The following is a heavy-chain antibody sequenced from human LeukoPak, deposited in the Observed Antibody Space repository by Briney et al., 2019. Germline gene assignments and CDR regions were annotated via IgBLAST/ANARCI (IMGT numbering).Heavy chain of an antibody. CDR1: GFTFSTYA. D-gene: IGHD6-19*01. CDR2: ISGRGDRI. V-gene: IGHV3-23*01. Sequence: GGSLRLSCAAFGFTFSTYAMSWVRQAPGKGLEWVSTISGRGDRIDLADSVKGRFTISRDNSKNTLYLQLNSLRAEDTAIYYCAKDPGYASAWESINWVDSWGQGTLVTVSS. CDR3: AKDPGYASAWESINWVDS. J-gene: IGHJ5*01.